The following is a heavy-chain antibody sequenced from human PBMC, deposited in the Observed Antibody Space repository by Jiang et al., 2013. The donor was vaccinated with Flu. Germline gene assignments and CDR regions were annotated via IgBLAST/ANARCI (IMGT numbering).Heavy chain of an antibody. J-gene: IGHJ3*01. CDR1: GFTFNKAW. Sequence: QLVESGGGLVKPGGSLRLSCAASGFTFNKAWMSWVRQAPGKGLEWVGRSKSRADGGATYYAAAVEGRFSISRDDSKNTLYLHMNNLRTEDTAVYYCTSQGLLDTLGEEVFDVWGQGTMVTVSS. CDR2: SKSRADGGAT. V-gene: IGHV3-15*01. CDR3: TSQGLLDTLGEEVFDV. D-gene: IGHD6-25*01.